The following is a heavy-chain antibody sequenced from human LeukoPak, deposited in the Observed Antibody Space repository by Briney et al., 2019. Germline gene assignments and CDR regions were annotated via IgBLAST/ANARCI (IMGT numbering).Heavy chain of an antibody. CDR2: ISYDGSNK. CDR1: GFTFSSYA. J-gene: IGHJ4*02. D-gene: IGHD5-12*01. CDR3: ARASGYRALRGDFDY. Sequence: QPGGSLRLSCAASGFTFSSYAMHWVRQAPGKGLEWVAVISYDGSNKYYADSVKGRFTISRDNSKNTLYLQMNSLRAEDTAVYYCARASGYRALRGDFDYWGQGTLVTVSS. V-gene: IGHV3-30*04.